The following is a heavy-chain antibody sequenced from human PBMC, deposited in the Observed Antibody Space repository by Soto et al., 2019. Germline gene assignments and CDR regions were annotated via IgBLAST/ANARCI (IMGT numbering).Heavy chain of an antibody. Sequence: SETLSLTCAVYGGSFSGYYWSWIRQPPGKGLEWIGEINHSGSTNYNPSLKSRVTISVDTSKNQFSLKLSSVTAADTAVYYCARGRYSYVNPYFDYWGQGTLVTVSS. CDR3: ARGRYSYVNPYFDY. D-gene: IGHD5-18*01. J-gene: IGHJ4*02. CDR2: INHSGST. CDR1: GGSFSGYY. V-gene: IGHV4-34*01.